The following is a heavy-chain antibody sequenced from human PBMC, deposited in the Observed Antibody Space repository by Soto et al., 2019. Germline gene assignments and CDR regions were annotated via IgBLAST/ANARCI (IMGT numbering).Heavy chain of an antibody. CDR3: ARDSRFSAARPWYYDY. J-gene: IGHJ4*02. CDR2: INQDGSDK. Sequence: GGSLRLSCAASGFTFSSYWMSWVRQVTGRGLEWVANINQDGSDKYYVDPVKGRFTISRDNAKNSLYLQMNSLSAEDTAVYYCARDSRFSAARPWYYDYWGQGALVTVSS. V-gene: IGHV3-7*05. D-gene: IGHD6-6*01. CDR1: GFTFSSYW.